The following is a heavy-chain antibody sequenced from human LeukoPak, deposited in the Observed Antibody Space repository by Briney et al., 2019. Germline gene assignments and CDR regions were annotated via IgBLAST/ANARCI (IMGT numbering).Heavy chain of an antibody. V-gene: IGHV4-34*01. Sequence: PSETLSLTCAVHGGSFSGYYWSWIRQPPGKGLEWIGEINHSGSTNYNPSLKSRVTISVDTSKNQFSLKLSSVTAADTAVYYCASEPAHCSSTSCYADSWGQGTLVTVSS. CDR3: ASEPAHCSSTSCYADS. J-gene: IGHJ4*02. D-gene: IGHD2-2*01. CDR2: INHSGST. CDR1: GGSFSGYY.